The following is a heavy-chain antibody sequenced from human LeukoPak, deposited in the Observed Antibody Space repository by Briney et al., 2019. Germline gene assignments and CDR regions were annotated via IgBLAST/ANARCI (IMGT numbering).Heavy chain of an antibody. CDR3: AKDEYSSSWYGTIYYFDY. V-gene: IGHV3-23*01. Sequence: GGSLRLSCAASGFTFSSYAMHWVRQAPGKGLEWVSAISASGGGTYYADSVKGRFTISSDNSKSTLYLQMNSLRAEDTAVYYCAKDEYSSSWYGTIYYFDYWGQGTLVTVSS. CDR2: ISASGGGT. CDR1: GFTFSSYA. D-gene: IGHD6-13*01. J-gene: IGHJ4*02.